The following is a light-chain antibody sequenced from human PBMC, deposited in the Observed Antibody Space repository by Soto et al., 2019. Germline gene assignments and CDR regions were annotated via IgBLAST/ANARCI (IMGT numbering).Light chain of an antibody. J-gene: IGKJ5*01. CDR3: QQFYSAPIT. Sequence: DIQMSQSPSSLSASVGDIVTITFRASQTIKNYLNWYQQKPGRAPNLLIYSASTLHSGFPSRFSGTKSATDFTLTITSLQPEDFATYYCQQFYSAPITFGQGTRLEIK. CDR1: QTIKNY. CDR2: SAS. V-gene: IGKV1-39*01.